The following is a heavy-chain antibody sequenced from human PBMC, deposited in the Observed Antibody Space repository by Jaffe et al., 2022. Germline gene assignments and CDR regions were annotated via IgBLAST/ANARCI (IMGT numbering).Heavy chain of an antibody. V-gene: IGHV4-34*01. CDR3: ARTGGYSGYDLLHFDY. D-gene: IGHD5-12*01. Sequence: QVQLQQWGAGLLKPSETLSLTCAVYGGSFSGYYWSWIRQPPGKGLEWIGEINHSGSTNYNPSLKSRVTISVDTSKNQFSLKLSSVTAADTAVYYCARTGGYSGYDLLHFDYWGQGTLVTVSS. J-gene: IGHJ4*02. CDR1: GGSFSGYY. CDR2: INHSGST.